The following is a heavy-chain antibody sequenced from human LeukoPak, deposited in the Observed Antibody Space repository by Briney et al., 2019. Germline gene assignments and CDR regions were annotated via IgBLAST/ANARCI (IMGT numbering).Heavy chain of an antibody. J-gene: IGHJ5*02. V-gene: IGHV4-39*01. Sequence: PSDTLSLTCTVSGGSISSSSYYWGWIRQPPGKGLEWIGSIYYSGSTYYNPSLKSRVTISVDTSKNQFSLKLSSVTAADTAVYYCARHPRTVTTFDPWGQGTLVTVSS. D-gene: IGHD4-11*01. CDR2: IYYSGST. CDR3: ARHPRTVTTFDP. CDR1: GGSISSSSYY.